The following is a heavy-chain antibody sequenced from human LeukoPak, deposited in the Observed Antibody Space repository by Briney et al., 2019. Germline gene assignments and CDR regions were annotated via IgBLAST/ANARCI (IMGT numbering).Heavy chain of an antibody. CDR1: GGSISSGGYS. Sequence: PSQTLSLTCAVSGGSISSGGYSWSWIRQPPGKGLEWIGYIYQSGTTYYNPSLKSRVTISVDTSKNQFSLKLSSVTAADTAVYYCARKAVAGSGNFDYWGQGTLVTVSS. J-gene: IGHJ4*02. D-gene: IGHD6-19*01. CDR3: ARKAVAGSGNFDY. V-gene: IGHV4-30-2*01. CDR2: IYQSGTT.